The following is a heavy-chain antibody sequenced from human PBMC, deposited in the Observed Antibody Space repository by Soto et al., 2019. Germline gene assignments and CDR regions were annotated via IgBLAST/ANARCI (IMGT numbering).Heavy chain of an antibody. J-gene: IGHJ4*02. D-gene: IGHD6-19*01. CDR2: IFSNDEK. V-gene: IGHV2-26*01. CDR3: ALPRAIAVAGTRRSLYFDY. CDR1: GFSLSNARMG. Sequence: QVTLKESGPVLVKPTETLTLTCTVSGFSLSNARMGVSWIRQPPGKALEWLAHIFSNDEKSYSTSLKSRLTISKDTSKSQVVLTMTNMDPVDTATYYCALPRAIAVAGTRRSLYFDYWGQGTLVTVSS.